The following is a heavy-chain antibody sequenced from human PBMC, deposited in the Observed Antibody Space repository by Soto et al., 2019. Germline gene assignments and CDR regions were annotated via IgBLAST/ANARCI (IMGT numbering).Heavy chain of an antibody. Sequence: QLQLQESGPGLVKPSETLSLTCTVSGGSISSSSYYWGWIRQPPGKGLEWIGSIYYSGSTYYNPSLKSRVTISVDTSKNQFSLKLSSVTAADTAVYYCARQTTRYYYDSSGHFDYWGQGTLVTVSS. CDR3: ARQTTRYYYDSSGHFDY. V-gene: IGHV4-39*01. J-gene: IGHJ4*02. CDR1: GGSISSSSYY. D-gene: IGHD3-22*01. CDR2: IYYSGST.